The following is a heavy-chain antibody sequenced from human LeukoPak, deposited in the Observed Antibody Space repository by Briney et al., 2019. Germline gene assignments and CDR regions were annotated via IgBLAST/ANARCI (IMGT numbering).Heavy chain of an antibody. V-gene: IGHV4-4*07. CDR3: ARHVHSGYEIDY. J-gene: IGHJ4*02. CDR2: IYTSGST. Sequence: PSETLSLTCTVSGESIKSFYWSWIRQPAGKGLEWIGRIYTSGSTNYSPSLKSRVTMSVDTSKNQFSLKLSSVTAADTAVYYCARHVHSGYEIDYWGQGTLVTVSS. CDR1: GESIKSFY. D-gene: IGHD5-12*01.